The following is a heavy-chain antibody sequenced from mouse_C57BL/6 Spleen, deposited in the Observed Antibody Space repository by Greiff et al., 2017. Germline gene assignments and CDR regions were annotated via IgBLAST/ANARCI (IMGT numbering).Heavy chain of an antibody. CDR3: ARDRATDH. J-gene: IGHJ4*01. V-gene: IGHV7-1*01. CDR2: SRNKANDYTT. Sequence: EVKLMESGGGWGQSGRSLRLCCATSGFTCSEFDMEWVRPAPGKGLEWIAASRNKANDYTTEYSASVKGRFIVSRDTSPSSLYLQMNALSAEDTAVYYGARDRATDHWTHGTSATVSS. CDR1: GFTCSEFD.